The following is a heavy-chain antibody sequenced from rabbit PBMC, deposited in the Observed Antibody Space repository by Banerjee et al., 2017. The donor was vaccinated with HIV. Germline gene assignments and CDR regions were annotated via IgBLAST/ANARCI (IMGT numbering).Heavy chain of an antibody. CDR2: INAVTGKA. D-gene: IGHD1-1*01. J-gene: IGHJ2*01. CDR1: GFSFSNKAV. Sequence: QEQLVESGGGLVKPGASPTLTCKASGFSFSNKAVMCWVRQAPGKGLEWIACINAVTGKAVYASWAKGRFTFSKTSSTTVTLQMTSLTAADTATYFCARNYVNTFDPRGPGTLVTVS. V-gene: IGHV1S45*01. CDR3: ARNYVNTFDP.